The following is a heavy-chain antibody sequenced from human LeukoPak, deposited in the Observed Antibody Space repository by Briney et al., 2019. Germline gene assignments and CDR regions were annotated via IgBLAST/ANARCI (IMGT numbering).Heavy chain of an antibody. J-gene: IGHJ4*02. Sequence: PGGSLRLSCAASGFTLDDYGMSWVRQAPGKGLEWVSGINWNGGSTYYADSAKGRFTISRDNSKNTLYLQMNSLRAEDTAVYYCAKVEGKWFGETAFDYWGQGTLVTVSS. CDR2: INWNGGST. V-gene: IGHV3-23*01. D-gene: IGHD3-10*01. CDR1: GFTLDDYG. CDR3: AKVEGKWFGETAFDY.